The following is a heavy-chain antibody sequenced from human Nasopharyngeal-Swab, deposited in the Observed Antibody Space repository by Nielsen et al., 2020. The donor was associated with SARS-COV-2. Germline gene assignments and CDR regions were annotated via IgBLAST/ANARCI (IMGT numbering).Heavy chain of an antibody. CDR1: GFTFSSCE. J-gene: IGHJ6*02. D-gene: IGHD6-13*01. Sequence: GESLKISCAASGFTFSSCEMNWVRQAPGKGLEWVSYISSSGSTRYYADSVKGRFTISRDNAKNSLYLQMNSLRAEDTAVYYCARGGIAAAADYYYGMDVWGQGTTVTVSS. CDR2: ISSSGSTR. CDR3: ARGGIAAAADYYYGMDV. V-gene: IGHV3-48*03.